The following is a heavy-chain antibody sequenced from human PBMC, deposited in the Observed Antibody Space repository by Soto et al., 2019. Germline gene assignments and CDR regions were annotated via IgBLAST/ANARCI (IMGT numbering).Heavy chain of an antibody. J-gene: IGHJ1*01. D-gene: IGHD3-22*01. CDR2: INPKSGGT. V-gene: IGHV1-2*04. CDR1: GYSFTDYH. CDR3: ATDDGHYYGSV. Sequence: ALVKVSCKASGYSFTDYHIHWVRQAPGQGLEWLGRINPKSGGTSTAQKFQGWVTMTTDTSISTASMELTRLTSDDTAVYFCATDDGHYYGSVWGQGTLVTVSS.